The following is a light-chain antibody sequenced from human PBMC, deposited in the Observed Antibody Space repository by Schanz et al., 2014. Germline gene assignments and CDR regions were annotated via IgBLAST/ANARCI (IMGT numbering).Light chain of an antibody. Sequence: DIQMTQSPSTLSASVGDRVTLTCRASQSISDWLAWYQQKPGKAPKLLIYKASSLQSRVPSRFSGSGSGTEFTLTISSLQPDDFATYYCQQYNSYVWTFGQGTKVEIK. V-gene: IGKV1-5*03. CDR1: QSISDW. J-gene: IGKJ1*01. CDR3: QQYNSYVWT. CDR2: KAS.